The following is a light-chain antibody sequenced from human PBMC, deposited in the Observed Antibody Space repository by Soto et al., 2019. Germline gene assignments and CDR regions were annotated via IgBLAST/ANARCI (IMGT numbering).Light chain of an antibody. Sequence: LTQSPGTLSLSAGERATITCRASQSVSSSYLSWYQQKPRQAPRLLIYGASSWATGIPDTFSGSGSGTDIALTISILKLEDFAVDYYQQYDCTYYFGQGTKLEIK. CDR2: GAS. V-gene: IGKV3-20*01. CDR3: QQYDCTYY. J-gene: IGKJ2*01. CDR1: QSVSSSY.